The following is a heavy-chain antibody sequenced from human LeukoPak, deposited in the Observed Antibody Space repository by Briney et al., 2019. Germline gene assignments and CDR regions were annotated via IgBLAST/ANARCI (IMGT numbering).Heavy chain of an antibody. CDR1: GGSISSYY. CDR3: ARDYWGYYDSSGSNWFDP. CDR2: IYYSGST. Sequence: SETLSLTCTVSGGSISSYYWSWIRQPPGKALEWIGYIYYSGSTNYNPSLKSRVTISVDTSKDQFSLKLSSVTAAVTAVYYCARDYWGYYDSSGSNWFDPWGQGTLVTVSS. J-gene: IGHJ5*02. V-gene: IGHV4-59*01. D-gene: IGHD3-22*01.